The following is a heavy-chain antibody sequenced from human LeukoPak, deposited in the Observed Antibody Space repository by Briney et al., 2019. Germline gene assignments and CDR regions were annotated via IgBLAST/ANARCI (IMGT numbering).Heavy chain of an antibody. D-gene: IGHD5-18*01. Sequence: GGSLRLSCAASGFTFSSYGMHWVRQAPGKGLEWVAVISYDGSNKYYADSVKGRFTISRDNAKNALYLQMNSLTAEDTALYHCARDRSYGSFDFWGQGTLVTVSS. CDR3: ARDRSYGSFDF. V-gene: IGHV3-30*03. CDR2: ISYDGSNK. J-gene: IGHJ4*02. CDR1: GFTFSSYG.